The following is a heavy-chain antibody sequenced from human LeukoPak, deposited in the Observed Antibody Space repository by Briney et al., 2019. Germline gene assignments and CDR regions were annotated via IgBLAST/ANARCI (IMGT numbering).Heavy chain of an antibody. V-gene: IGHV4-39*01. Sequence: KSSETLSLICTVSGGSISSSSYYWGWIRQPPGKGLEWNGSIYYSGSTYYNPSLKSRVTISVDTSKNQFSLKLSSVTAADTAVYYCARKAYSYGYALDSWGQGTLVTVSS. CDR1: GGSISSSSYY. CDR3: ARKAYSYGYALDS. J-gene: IGHJ4*02. D-gene: IGHD5-18*01. CDR2: IYYSGST.